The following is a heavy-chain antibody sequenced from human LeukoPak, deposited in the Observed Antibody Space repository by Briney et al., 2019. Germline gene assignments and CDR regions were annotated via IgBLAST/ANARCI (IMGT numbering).Heavy chain of an antibody. J-gene: IGHJ5*02. D-gene: IGHD6-19*01. Sequence: ASVKVSCKASGYTFTGYYMHWVRQAPGQGLEWMGWINPNSGGTNYAQKFQGRVTMTRDTSISTAYRELSRLRSDDTAVYYCARGRSIAVAGNWFDPWGQGTLVTVSS. CDR1: GYTFTGYY. CDR3: ARGRSIAVAGNWFDP. CDR2: INPNSGGT. V-gene: IGHV1-2*02.